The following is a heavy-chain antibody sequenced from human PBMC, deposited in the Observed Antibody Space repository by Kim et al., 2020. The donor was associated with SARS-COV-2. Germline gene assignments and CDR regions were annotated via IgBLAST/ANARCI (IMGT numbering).Heavy chain of an antibody. J-gene: IGHJ6*02. CDR1: GGSISSGDYY. V-gene: IGHV4-30-4*01. CDR3: ARERQDYYYYYGMDV. Sequence: SETLSLTCTVSGGSISSGDYYWSWIRQPPGKGLEWIGYIYYSGSTYYNPSLKSRVTISVDTSKNQFSLKLSSVTAADTAVYYCARERQDYYYYYGMDVWGQGTTVTVSS. CDR2: IYYSGST.